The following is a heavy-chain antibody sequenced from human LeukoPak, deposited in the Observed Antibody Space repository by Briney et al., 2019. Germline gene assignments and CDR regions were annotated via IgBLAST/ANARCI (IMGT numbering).Heavy chain of an antibody. CDR3: AREEGDGSPGAFDI. CDR1: GGSISRGSSY. Sequence: PSETLFLTCIVSGGSISRGSSYWSWIRQPAGRGLEWMGRIYNSGITHYNPSLKSRVTISGDTSKNQFSLKLSSVTAAATAVYYCAREEGDGSPGAFDIWGQGTMVSVSS. D-gene: IGHD5-24*01. V-gene: IGHV4-61*10. J-gene: IGHJ3*02. CDR2: IYNSGIT.